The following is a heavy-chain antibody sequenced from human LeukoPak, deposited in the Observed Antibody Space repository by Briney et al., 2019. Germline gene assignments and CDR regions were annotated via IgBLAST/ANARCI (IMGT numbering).Heavy chain of an antibody. Sequence: SETLSLTRTVSGGSISSGSYYWSWIRQPAGKGLEWIGRIYTSGSTNYNPSLKSRVTMSVDTSKNQFSLKLSSVTAADTAVYYCARGDFRNDAFDIWGQGTMVTVSS. CDR3: ARGDFRNDAFDI. V-gene: IGHV4-61*02. CDR1: GGSISSGSYY. CDR2: IYTSGST. J-gene: IGHJ3*02. D-gene: IGHD1-14*01.